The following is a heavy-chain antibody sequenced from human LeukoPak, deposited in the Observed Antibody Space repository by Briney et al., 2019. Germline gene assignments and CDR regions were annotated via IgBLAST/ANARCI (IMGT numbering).Heavy chain of an antibody. CDR2: IYYSGST. Sequence: SETLSHTCTVSGGSISSSSYYWGWIRQPPGKGLEWIGSIYYSGSTYYNPSLKSRVTISVDTSKNQFSLKLSSVTAADTAVYYCARGPLYYVWGSYRPAPPYYFDYWGQGTLVTVSS. CDR1: GGSISSSSYY. D-gene: IGHD3-16*02. CDR3: ARGPLYYVWGSYRPAPPYYFDY. J-gene: IGHJ4*02. V-gene: IGHV4-39*01.